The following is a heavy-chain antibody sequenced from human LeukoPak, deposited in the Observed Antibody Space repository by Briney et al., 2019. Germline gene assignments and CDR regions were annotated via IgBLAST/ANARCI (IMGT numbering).Heavy chain of an antibody. Sequence: GGSLRLSCAASGFTFSSYWMHWVRQAPGKGLVWVSRINSDGSSTSYADSVKGRFTISRDNAKNTLYLQMNSLRAEDTAVYYCAREYRRSAMGFDYWGQGTLVTVSS. V-gene: IGHV3-74*01. D-gene: IGHD5-18*01. CDR3: AREYRRSAMGFDY. CDR1: GFTFSSYW. CDR2: INSDGSST. J-gene: IGHJ4*02.